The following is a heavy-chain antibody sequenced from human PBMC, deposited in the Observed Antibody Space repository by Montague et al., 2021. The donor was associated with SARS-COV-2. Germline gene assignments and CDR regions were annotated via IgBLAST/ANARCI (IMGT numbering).Heavy chain of an antibody. Sequence: SETLSLTCTVYGGSFSGYYWSWMRQHPGKGREGSGEINHSGSANYNTSLQRRVTISVDTSKNKFSLKLSSVTAADTAVYYCARVRYYGSGTSLGMDAWGQGTTVTVSS. D-gene: IGHD3-10*01. CDR2: INHSGSA. V-gene: IGHV4-34*01. CDR1: GGSFSGYY. J-gene: IGHJ6*02. CDR3: ARVRYYGSGTSLGMDA.